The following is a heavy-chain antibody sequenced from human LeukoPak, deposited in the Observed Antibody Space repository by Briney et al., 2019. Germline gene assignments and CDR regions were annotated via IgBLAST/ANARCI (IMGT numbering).Heavy chain of an antibody. CDR3: ARGYLRSYYYGMDV. Sequence: ASVKVSCKASGYTFTSYGISWVRQAPGQGLEWMGWISAYNGNTNYAQKLQGRVTMTTDTSTSTAYMELRSLRSEDTAVYYCARGYLRSYYYGMDVWGQGTTVTVSS. CDR1: GYTFTSYG. V-gene: IGHV1-18*01. D-gene: IGHD2-21*01. CDR2: ISAYNGNT. J-gene: IGHJ6*02.